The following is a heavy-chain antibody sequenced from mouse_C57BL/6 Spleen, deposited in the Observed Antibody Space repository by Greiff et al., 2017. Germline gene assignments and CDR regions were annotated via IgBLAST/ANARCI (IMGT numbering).Heavy chain of an antibody. V-gene: IGHV1-22*01. J-gene: IGHJ2*01. Sequence: VQLQQSGPELVKPGASVKMSCKASGYTFTDYNMHWVKQSHGKSLEWIGYINPNNGGTSYNQKFKGKATLTVNKSSSTAYMELRSLTSEDSAVYYCARSSYGYGGYFDYWGQGTTLTVSS. CDR3: ARSSYGYGGYFDY. CDR1: GYTFTDYN. D-gene: IGHD2-2*01. CDR2: INPNNGGT.